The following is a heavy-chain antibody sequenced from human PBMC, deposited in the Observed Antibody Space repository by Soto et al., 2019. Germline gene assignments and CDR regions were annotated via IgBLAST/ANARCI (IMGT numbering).Heavy chain of an antibody. Sequence: SETLSLTCAVYGGSFSGYYWSWIRQPPGKGLEWIGEINHSGSTNYNPSLKSRVTISVDTSKNQFSLKVSSVTAADTAVYYCARGRIVVVTAGPFFQHWGQGTLVTVSS. CDR1: GGSFSGYY. J-gene: IGHJ1*01. V-gene: IGHV4-34*01. CDR2: INHSGST. CDR3: ARGRIVVVTAGPFFQH. D-gene: IGHD2-21*02.